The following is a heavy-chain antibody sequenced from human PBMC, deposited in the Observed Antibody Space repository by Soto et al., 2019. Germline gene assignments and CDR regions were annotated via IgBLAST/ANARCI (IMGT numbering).Heavy chain of an antibody. CDR1: GGTFSSYA. Sequence: QVQLVQSGAEVKKPGSSVKVSCKASGGTFSSYAISWVRQAPGQGLEWMGGIIPIFGTADYAQKFQGRVTSTPDESTSTAYMELSSLRSEDTAVYYCASHSGSSPEGQYYYVMDVWGQGTTVTVSS. V-gene: IGHV1-69*05. CDR3: ASHSGSSPEGQYYYVMDV. D-gene: IGHD1-26*01. J-gene: IGHJ6*02. CDR2: IIPIFGTA.